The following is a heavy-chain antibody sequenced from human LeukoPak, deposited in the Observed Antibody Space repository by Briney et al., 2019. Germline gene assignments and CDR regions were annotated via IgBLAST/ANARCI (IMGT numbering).Heavy chain of an antibody. CDR3: ARGHCSGGSCYSVYYYYYGMDV. CDR1: GFTFSSYA. CDR2: IAYDGNSK. J-gene: IGHJ6*02. Sequence: GRSLRLSCAASGFTFSSYAMHWVRQAPGKGLEWVAVIAYDGNSKYYADSVQGRFTISRDNSKNTLDLQMNSLRGEDTAVYYCARGHCSGGSCYSVYYYYYGMDVWGQGTTDTVSS. D-gene: IGHD2-15*01. V-gene: IGHV3-30-3*01.